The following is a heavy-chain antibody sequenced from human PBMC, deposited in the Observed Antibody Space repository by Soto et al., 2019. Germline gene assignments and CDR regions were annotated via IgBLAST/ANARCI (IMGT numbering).Heavy chain of an antibody. V-gene: IGHV4-34*01. CDR3: ARRSSSWSPFDY. D-gene: IGHD6-13*01. J-gene: IGHJ4*02. CDR1: GGSLSGYY. Sequence: SETLSLTCAVYGGSLSGYYWSWIRQPPGKGLEWIGEINHSGSTNYNPSLKSRVTISVDTSKNQFSLKLSSVTAADTAVYYCARRSSSWSPFDYWGQGTLVTVSS. CDR2: INHSGST.